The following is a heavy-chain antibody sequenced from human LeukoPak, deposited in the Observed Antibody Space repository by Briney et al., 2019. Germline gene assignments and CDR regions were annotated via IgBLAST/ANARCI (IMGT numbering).Heavy chain of an antibody. D-gene: IGHD3-22*01. CDR3: ARDPNKDYYDSSGYYGGDY. CDR2: IYYSGST. V-gene: IGHV4-39*07. CDR1: GVSISIYY. Sequence: SETLSLTCTVSGVSISIYYWSWIRQPPGKGLEWIGSIYYSGSTYYNPSLKSRVTISVDTSKNQFSLKLSSVTAADTAVYYCARDPNKDYYDSSGYYGGDYWGQGTLVTVSS. J-gene: IGHJ4*02.